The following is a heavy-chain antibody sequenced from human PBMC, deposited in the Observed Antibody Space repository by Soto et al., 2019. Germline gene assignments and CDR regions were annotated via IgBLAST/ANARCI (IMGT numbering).Heavy chain of an antibody. Sequence: QLQLQESGPGLVKPSETLSLTCSVSDDSINSDKYYWGWIRQPPGKGLEWIGSIYYRGNAYYNPSLQTRVTISLDKSKSQFSLKLNSVTAADSAVYFCARLEVLATLSYYFDFWGPGALVTVSS. CDR2: IYYRGNA. CDR1: DDSINSDKYY. D-gene: IGHD2-8*02. CDR3: ARLEVLATLSYYFDF. V-gene: IGHV4-39*01. J-gene: IGHJ4*02.